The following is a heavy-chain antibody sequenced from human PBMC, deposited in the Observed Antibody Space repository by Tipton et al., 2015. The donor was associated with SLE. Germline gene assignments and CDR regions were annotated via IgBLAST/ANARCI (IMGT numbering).Heavy chain of an antibody. J-gene: IGHJ5*02. Sequence: TLSLTCSVAGLSMTTRPWRTWVRQPPGKGLEWVGEVHHTGGNNYNPSLRSRVTISMDTSKSQFSLTLKSVTAADTAVYFCARGELIEGFDPWGQGTLVTVAA. CDR2: VHHTGGN. CDR3: ARGELIEGFDP. V-gene: IGHV4-4*01. CDR1: GLSMTTRPW. D-gene: IGHD3-22*01.